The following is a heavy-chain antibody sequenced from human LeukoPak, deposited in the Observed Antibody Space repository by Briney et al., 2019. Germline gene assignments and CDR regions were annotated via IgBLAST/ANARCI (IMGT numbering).Heavy chain of an antibody. V-gene: IGHV1-18*01. CDR1: GYTFTSYG. D-gene: IGHD1-26*01. Sequence: ASVKVSCKASGYTFTSYGISWVRQAPGQGLEWMGWISAYNGNTNYAQKLQGRVTMTTDTSTSTAYMELRSLRSDDTAVYYCAKDLYSGSSNDAFDIWGQGTMVTVSS. CDR3: AKDLYSGSSNDAFDI. CDR2: ISAYNGNT. J-gene: IGHJ3*02.